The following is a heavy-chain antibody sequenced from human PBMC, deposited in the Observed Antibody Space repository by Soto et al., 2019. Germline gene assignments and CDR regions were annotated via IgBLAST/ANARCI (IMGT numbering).Heavy chain of an antibody. J-gene: IGHJ3*02. CDR2: ISWNSGSI. CDR3: ATHRGYCSGGSCYDEPDI. Sequence: PGGSLRLSCAASGFTFDDYAMHWVRQAPGKGLEWVSGISWNSGSIGYADSVKGRFTISRDNAKNSLYLQMNSLRAEDTALYYCATHRGYCSGGSCYDEPDIWGQGTMVTVSS. D-gene: IGHD2-15*01. V-gene: IGHV3-9*01. CDR1: GFTFDDYA.